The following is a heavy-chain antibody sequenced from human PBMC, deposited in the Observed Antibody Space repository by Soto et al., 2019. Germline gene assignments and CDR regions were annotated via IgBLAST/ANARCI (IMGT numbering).Heavy chain of an antibody. CDR2: INNSGSA. CDR1: GGSFSGYI. CDR3: ARGLITGSQYSGGWYYFDS. Sequence: QVQLQQSGAGLLKPSETLSLTCDVYGGSFSGYIWTWIRQTPGKWLQWSGQINNSGSANYNPSLKSRVTISVHTSNSQFSLELRSVTAEETDVYYCARGLITGSQYSGGWYYFDSWGQGTQVTVSS. J-gene: IGHJ4*02. D-gene: IGHD1-26*01. V-gene: IGHV4-34*01.